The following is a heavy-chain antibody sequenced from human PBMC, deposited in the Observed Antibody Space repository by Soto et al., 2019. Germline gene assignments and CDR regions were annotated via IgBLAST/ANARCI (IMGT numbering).Heavy chain of an antibody. J-gene: IGHJ4*02. Sequence: LRLSCAASGFTFSDYYIHWIRRAPGKGLEWISYISGNGEIIQYAASARGRFTISRDNAENSVYLEMDSLRAEDTALYYCARDVDADFRTDFEYWGRGTLVTVSS. V-gene: IGHV3-11*01. CDR2: ISGNGEII. CDR3: ARDVDADFRTDFEY. D-gene: IGHD4-17*01. CDR1: GFTFSDYY.